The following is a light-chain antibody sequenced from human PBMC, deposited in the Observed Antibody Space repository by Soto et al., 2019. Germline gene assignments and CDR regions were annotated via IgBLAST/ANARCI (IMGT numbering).Light chain of an antibody. J-gene: IGKJ4*01. CDR2: AAS. CDR3: QQLNSYPLT. V-gene: IGKV1-17*01. CDR1: QSIKNY. Sequence: DIQMTQSPTSLSASVGDRVTITCLASQSIKNYLNWYQQKPGKAPKLLIYAASSLQSGVPSRFSGSGSGTEFTLTISSLQPEDFATYYCQQLNSYPLTFGGGTKVDIK.